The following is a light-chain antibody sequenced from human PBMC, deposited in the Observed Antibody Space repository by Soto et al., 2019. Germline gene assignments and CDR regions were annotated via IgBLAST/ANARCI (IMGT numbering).Light chain of an antibody. CDR3: QQRSNWPSIT. V-gene: IGKV3-11*01. Sequence: PGERATLSCRASQRVRSYLAWYQQKPGQAPRLLIYDASNRATGIPARFSGSGSGTDFTLTISSLEPEDFAVYYCQQRSNWPSITFGQGTRLEIK. CDR2: DAS. J-gene: IGKJ5*01. CDR1: QRVRSY.